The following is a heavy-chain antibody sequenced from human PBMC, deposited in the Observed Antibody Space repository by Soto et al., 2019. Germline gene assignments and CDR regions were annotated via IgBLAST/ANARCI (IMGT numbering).Heavy chain of an antibody. V-gene: IGHV3-30*18. CDR2: VSYDGRYT. CDR1: GFIFSGHG. CDR3: AKDRPNSSIWPDY. D-gene: IGHD6-13*01. J-gene: IGHJ4*02. Sequence: QVQLVESGGGVVQPGRSLRLACVASGFIFSGHGMHWVRQVPGKGLEWVAVVSYDGRYTHYADSVKGRFTISRDNSKNKVYLQMNSLRAEDAARYYCAKDRPNSSIWPDYWGQGTLVTVSS.